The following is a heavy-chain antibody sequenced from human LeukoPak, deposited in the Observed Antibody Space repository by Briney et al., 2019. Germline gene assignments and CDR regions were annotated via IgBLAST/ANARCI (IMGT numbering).Heavy chain of an antibody. J-gene: IGHJ6*02. CDR1: GFTFNTYP. CDR2: TSHDESYK. CDR3: ARDRLFYFHSPDYRAGYFYAMDV. V-gene: IGHV3-30-3*01. D-gene: IGHD3-22*01. Sequence: PGGSLRLSCSASGFTFNTYPMHWVRQSPGKGREGVAVTSHDESYKFYAESVKGRFTISRDNSNNTLYLQMNTLRPEDTSVYYCARDRLFYFHSPDYRAGYFYAMDVWGQGTTVTVSS.